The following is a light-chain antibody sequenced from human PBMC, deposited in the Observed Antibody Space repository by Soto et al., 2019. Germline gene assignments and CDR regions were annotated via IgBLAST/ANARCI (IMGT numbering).Light chain of an antibody. CDR3: QQFDRSLPSWT. J-gene: IGKJ1*01. CDR2: GAS. V-gene: IGKV3-20*01. Sequence: ETVLTQSPGTLSLSPGERATLSCRASQSVSSNYLAWYQHIPGQAPRLLIYGASTRATGIPDRFSGSGSGTDLTLTISRREPEDFEVYYCQQFDRSLPSWTFGQGTKVE. CDR1: QSVSSNY.